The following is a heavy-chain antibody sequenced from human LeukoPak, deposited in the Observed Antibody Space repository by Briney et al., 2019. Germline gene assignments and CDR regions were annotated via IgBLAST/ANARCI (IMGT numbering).Heavy chain of an antibody. CDR2: IIGSGGST. CDR3: AKDPYYYDSSGYYYSLPFFDY. J-gene: IGHJ4*02. Sequence: GGSLRLSCAASGFTFSSYAMSWVRQAPGKRLEWVSAIIGSGGSTYYADSVKGRFTISRDNSKNTLYLQMNSLRAEDTAVYYCAKDPYYYDSSGYYYSLPFFDYWGQGTLVTVFS. V-gene: IGHV3-23*01. CDR1: GFTFSSYA. D-gene: IGHD3-22*01.